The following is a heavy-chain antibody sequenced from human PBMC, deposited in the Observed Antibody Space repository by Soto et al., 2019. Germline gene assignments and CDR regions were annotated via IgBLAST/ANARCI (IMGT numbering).Heavy chain of an antibody. D-gene: IGHD1-26*01. CDR1: GFTFSSYS. CDR2: ISSSSSYI. CDR3: ARDGRARPRLATAYYYGMDV. V-gene: IGHV3-21*01. Sequence: GGSLRLSCAASGFTFSSYSMNWVRQAPGKGLEWVSSISSSSSYIYYADSVKGRFTISRDNAKNSLYLQMNSLRAEDTAVYYCARDGRARPRLATAYYYGMDVWGQGTTVTVSS. J-gene: IGHJ6*02.